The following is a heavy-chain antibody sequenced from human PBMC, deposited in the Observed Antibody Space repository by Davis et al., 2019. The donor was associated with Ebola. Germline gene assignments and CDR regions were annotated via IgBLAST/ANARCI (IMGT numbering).Heavy chain of an antibody. V-gene: IGHV1-8*01. CDR3: AGGTMVRGVYYYGMDV. CDR2: MNPNSRNT. J-gene: IGHJ6*02. Sequence: AASVKVSCKASGYTFTSYDVHWVRQATGQGLEWMGWMNPNSRNTGYAQKFQGRVTMTRDTSISTAYMELSSLRPEDTAVYYCAGGTMVRGVYYYGMDVWGQGTTVTVSS. CDR1: GYTFTSYD. D-gene: IGHD3-10*01.